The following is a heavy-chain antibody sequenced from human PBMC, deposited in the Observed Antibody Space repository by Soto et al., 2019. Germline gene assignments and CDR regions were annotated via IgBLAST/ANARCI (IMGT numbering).Heavy chain of an antibody. V-gene: IGHV1-3*01. CDR2: IHAGNGNT. CDR1: GYTFTTYA. J-gene: IGHJ5*01. CDR3: TGGPPNWGFDS. D-gene: IGHD7-27*01. Sequence: ASVKVSCKASGYTFTTYAIQWVRQAPGQRLEWMGWIHAGNGNTKYSQKFQDRVTMTRSTSISTAYMELSSLTSEDTAVYYCTGGPPNWGFDSWGQGTPVTVSS.